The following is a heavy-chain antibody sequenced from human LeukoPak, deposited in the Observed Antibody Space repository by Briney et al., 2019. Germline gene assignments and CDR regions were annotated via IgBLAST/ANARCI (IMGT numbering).Heavy chain of an antibody. CDR3: ARGGSSVAFDY. CDR1: GFTFSSYD. D-gene: IGHD1-26*01. Sequence: GGSLRLSCAASGFTFSSYDMHWVRQTNGRGLEWVSGIGSAGDPYYLGSVKGRFTISRENAKNSLDLQMNSMRAWDTVVYYCARGGSSVAFDYWGQGTLVTVSS. CDR2: IGSAGDP. J-gene: IGHJ4*02. V-gene: IGHV3-13*05.